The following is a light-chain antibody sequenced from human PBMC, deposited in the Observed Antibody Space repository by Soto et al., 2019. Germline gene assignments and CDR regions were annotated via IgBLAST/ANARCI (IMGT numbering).Light chain of an antibody. CDR2: DAS. CDR1: QDISNY. V-gene: IGKV1-33*01. J-gene: IGKJ5*01. Sequence: DIQMTPSPSSVSACVRDRVTITRQASQDISNYLNWYQQKPGKAPKLLIYDASNLETGVPSRFSGSGSGTDFTFTISSLQPEDIATYYCQQYDNLITFGQGTRLEIK. CDR3: QQYDNLIT.